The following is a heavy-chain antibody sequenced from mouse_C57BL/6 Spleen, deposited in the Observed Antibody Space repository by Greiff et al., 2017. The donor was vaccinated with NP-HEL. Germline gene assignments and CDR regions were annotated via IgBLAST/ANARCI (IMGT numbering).Heavy chain of an antibody. CDR3: ARKRHYDYGAY. CDR2: IYPGSGGT. Sequence: QVQLQQPGAELVKPGASVKMSCKASGYTFTSYWITWVKQRPGQGLEWIGDIYPGSGGTNYNEKFKSKATLTVDTSSSTAYMQLSSLTSEDAAVYYCARKRHYDYGAYWGQGTLVTVSA. J-gene: IGHJ3*01. V-gene: IGHV1-55*01. D-gene: IGHD2-4*01. CDR1: GYTFTSYW.